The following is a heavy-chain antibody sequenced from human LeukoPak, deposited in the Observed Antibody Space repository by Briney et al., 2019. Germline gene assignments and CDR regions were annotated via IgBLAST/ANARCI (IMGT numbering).Heavy chain of an antibody. CDR2: ISSSGSAI. CDR1: GFTFSDYY. J-gene: IGHJ4*02. D-gene: IGHD3-10*01. Sequence: PGGSLRLSCAASGFTFSDYYMSWIRQAPGKELEWVSYISSSGSAIYYADSVKSRFTISRDNAKNSLYLQMNSLRAEDTAVYYCARDIAIYGSGSYSFDYWGQGTLVTVSS. CDR3: ARDIAIYGSGSYSFDY. V-gene: IGHV3-11*01.